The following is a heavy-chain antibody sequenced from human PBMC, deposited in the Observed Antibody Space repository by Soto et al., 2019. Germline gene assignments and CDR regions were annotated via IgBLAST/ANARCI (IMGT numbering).Heavy chain of an antibody. Sequence: ASVKVSCKASGYTFTSYYMHWVRQAPGQGLEWMGIINPSGGSTSYAQKFQGRVTMTRDTSTSTVYMELSSLRSEDTAVYYCARGWIAEAGRDAFDIWGQGTMVTVSS. CDR3: ARGWIAEAGRDAFDI. D-gene: IGHD6-13*01. CDR1: GYTFTSYY. J-gene: IGHJ3*02. V-gene: IGHV1-46*01. CDR2: INPSGGST.